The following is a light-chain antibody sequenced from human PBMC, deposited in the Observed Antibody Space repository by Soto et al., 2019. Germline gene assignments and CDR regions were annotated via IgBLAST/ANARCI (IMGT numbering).Light chain of an antibody. CDR2: DDR. J-gene: IGLJ2*01. CDR1: NIGSKS. V-gene: IGLV3-21*02. CDR3: QVWESTVV. Sequence: VLTQPTSVSVAPGQTARITCGGNNIGSKSVHWYQQKPGQAPVLVVYDDRDRPSGIPERFSGSNSGNTATLTVSRVEAGDEADYYCQVWESTVVFGGGTKLTVL.